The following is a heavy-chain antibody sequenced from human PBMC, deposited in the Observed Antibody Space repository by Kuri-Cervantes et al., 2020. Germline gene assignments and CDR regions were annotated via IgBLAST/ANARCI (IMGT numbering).Heavy chain of an antibody. J-gene: IGHJ4*02. Sequence: GESLKISCAASGFTFSSYSMNWVRQAPGKGLEWVSAISGSGGSTYYADSVKGRFTISRDNSKNTLYLQMNSLRAEDTAVYYCARDSGSYPDYWGQGTLVTVSS. D-gene: IGHD1-26*01. CDR3: ARDSGSYPDY. V-gene: IGHV3-23*01. CDR2: ISGSGGST. CDR1: GFTFSSYS.